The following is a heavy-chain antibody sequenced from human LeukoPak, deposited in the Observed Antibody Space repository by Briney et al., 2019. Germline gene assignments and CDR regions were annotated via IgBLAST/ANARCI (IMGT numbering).Heavy chain of an antibody. CDR3: ARDPRIAAAGTKRFPWFDP. CDR2: INPNTGGT. CDR1: GYTFTGYY. J-gene: IGHJ5*02. Sequence: HGASVKVSCKASGYTFTGYYIHWVRQAPGQGLEWMGWINPNTGGTTNAQKFQGRVTMARDTSISTAYMELSRLRSDDTAVYYCARDPRIAAAGTKRFPWFDPWGQGTLVTVSS. V-gene: IGHV1-2*02. D-gene: IGHD6-13*01.